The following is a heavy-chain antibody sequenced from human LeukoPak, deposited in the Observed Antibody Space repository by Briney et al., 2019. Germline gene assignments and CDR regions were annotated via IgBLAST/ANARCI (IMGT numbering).Heavy chain of an antibody. CDR2: IYYVGSP. D-gene: IGHD3-3*01. CDR3: ARLPITKRAMDV. V-gene: IGHV4-39*01. CDR1: GDSIRSGDSY. Sequence: SSETLSLTCSVSGDSIRSGDSYWGWIRQNPWKGLEWIGSIYYVGSPHYNPSLNSRQVTMSVDTLKNQFSLKLTSVTAADTAVYYCARLPITKRAMDVWGQGTTVTVSS. J-gene: IGHJ6*02.